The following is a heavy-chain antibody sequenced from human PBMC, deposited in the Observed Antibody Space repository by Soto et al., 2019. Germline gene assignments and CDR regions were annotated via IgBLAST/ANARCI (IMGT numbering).Heavy chain of an antibody. CDR3: ASLVPPWDSLLYYGMDV. J-gene: IGHJ6*02. D-gene: IGHD1-26*01. CDR1: GGTFSSYT. V-gene: IGHV1-69*02. Sequence: QVQLVQSGAEVKKPGSSVKVSCKASGGTFSSYTISWVRQAPGQGLEWMGRIIPILGIANYAQKFPGRVTITADKSTSTAYMELSSLRSEDTAVYYCASLVPPWDSLLYYGMDVWGQGTTVTVSS. CDR2: IIPILGIA.